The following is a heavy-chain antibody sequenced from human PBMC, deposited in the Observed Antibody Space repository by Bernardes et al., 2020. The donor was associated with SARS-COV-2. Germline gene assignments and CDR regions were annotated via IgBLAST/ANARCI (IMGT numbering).Heavy chain of an antibody. CDR1: GYSFTRYW. Sequence: GASLKTSRKGSGYSFTRYWISWVRPIPGKGLEWLGRIDPSDSYTNYSPSFQGHVTIPADKSISTAYLQWSSLKASDTAMYYCARHFSPMEYYFDYWGQGTLVTVSS. V-gene: IGHV5-10-1*01. D-gene: IGHD3-3*01. CDR3: ARHFSPMEYYFDY. J-gene: IGHJ4*02. CDR2: IDPSDSYT.